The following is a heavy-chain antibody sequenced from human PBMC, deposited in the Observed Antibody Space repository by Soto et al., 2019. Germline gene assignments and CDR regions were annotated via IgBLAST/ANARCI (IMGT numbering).Heavy chain of an antibody. V-gene: IGHV3-30*18. CDR1: GFTFRTYG. J-gene: IGHJ3*01. Sequence: GGSLILSCAASGFTFRTYGMHWVRQAPGKGLEWVAVISDDGKNKYNIGSVEGRFTISRDNSKNMLFLQMNGLRTEDTAVYYCAKGGVYTYGTNDAFDFLGPGTMVTVSS. CDR3: AKGGVYTYGTNDAFDF. D-gene: IGHD5-18*01. CDR2: ISDDGKNK.